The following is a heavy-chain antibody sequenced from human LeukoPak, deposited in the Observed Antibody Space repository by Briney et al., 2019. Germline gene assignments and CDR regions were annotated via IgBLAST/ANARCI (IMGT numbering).Heavy chain of an antibody. CDR1: GGSISNSDYQ. CDR2: IHHSGTT. Sequence: PSETLSLTCSVSGGSISNSDYQWGWLRQAPGKGPEWIATIHHSGTTYFNPSLESRVTISADTSNNQFSLKLTSVTAADTAVYYCVRVGKIIILGGVIRPTWFDPWGQGTLVTVSS. D-gene: IGHD3-10*01. V-gene: IGHV4-39*02. J-gene: IGHJ5*02. CDR3: VRVGKIIILGGVIRPTWFDP.